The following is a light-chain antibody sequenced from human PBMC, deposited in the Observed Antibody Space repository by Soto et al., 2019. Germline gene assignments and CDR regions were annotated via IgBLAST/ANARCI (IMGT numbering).Light chain of an antibody. Sequence: IVLTQSPATRSWSPGEKATHSCRASQSVSSYLAWYQQKPGQAPRLLIYDASNRATGIPARFSGSGSGTDFTLTISRQATEDFAVYYCQQRRNWPLTFGGGTKVDIK. CDR2: DAS. CDR1: QSVSSY. J-gene: IGKJ4*01. V-gene: IGKV3-11*01. CDR3: QQRRNWPLT.